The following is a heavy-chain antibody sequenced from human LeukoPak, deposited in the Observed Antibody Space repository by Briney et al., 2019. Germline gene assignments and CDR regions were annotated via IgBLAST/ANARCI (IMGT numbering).Heavy chain of an antibody. V-gene: IGHV3-30-3*01. CDR1: GFTFSSYA. J-gene: IGHJ5*02. CDR3: ARDKGVGGDCYSGWCNWSDP. Sequence: GGSPRLSCAASGFTFSSYAMHWVRQAPGKGLEWVAVISYDGSNKYYADSVKGRFTISRDNSKNTLYLQMNSLRAEDTAVYYCARDKGVGGDCYSGWCNWSDPWGQGTLVTVSS. CDR2: ISYDGSNK. D-gene: IGHD2-21*02.